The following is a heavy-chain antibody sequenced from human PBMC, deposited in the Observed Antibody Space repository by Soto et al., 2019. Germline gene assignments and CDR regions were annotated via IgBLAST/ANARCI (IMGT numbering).Heavy chain of an antibody. V-gene: IGHV3-23*01. CDR3: AKGDTTMITDYYAMDV. J-gene: IGHJ6*02. Sequence: GSLRLSCAVSGFTFTSYAMTWVRQAPGKGLEWVSAISGSGGSEFYADSVKGRFTISRDNSKNTLYLQMKSLRAEDTVLYYCAKGDTTMITDYYAMDVWGQGTTVTVSS. CDR1: GFTFTSYA. CDR2: ISGSGGSE. D-gene: IGHD5-18*01.